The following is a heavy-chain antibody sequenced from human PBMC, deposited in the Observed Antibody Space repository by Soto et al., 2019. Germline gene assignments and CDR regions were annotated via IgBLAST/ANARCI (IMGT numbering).Heavy chain of an antibody. D-gene: IGHD4-17*01. CDR1: SGSISSSNW. J-gene: IGHJ3*02. Sequence: QVQLQESGPGLVKPSGTLSLTCAVSSGSISSSNWWSWVRQPPGKGLEWIGEIYHSGSTNYNPSLKSRVTISVDKSKNQFSLKLSSVTAADTAVYYCARAGRLRWLGDAFDIWGQGTMVTVSS. CDR2: IYHSGST. V-gene: IGHV4-4*02. CDR3: ARAGRLRWLGDAFDI.